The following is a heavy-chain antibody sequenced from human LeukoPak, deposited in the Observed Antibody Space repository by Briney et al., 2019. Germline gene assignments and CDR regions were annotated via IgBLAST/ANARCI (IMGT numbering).Heavy chain of an antibody. J-gene: IGHJ4*02. CDR3: ARDYNYCGSGSYLDY. Sequence: ASVKVSCKASGYTFTGYYMHWVRQAPGQGLESMGWINPNSGGTNYAQKFQGRVTMTRDTSISTAYMELSRLRSDDTAVYYCARDYNYCGSGSYLDYWGQGTLVTVSS. CDR1: GYTFTGYY. CDR2: INPNSGGT. V-gene: IGHV1-2*02. D-gene: IGHD3-10*01.